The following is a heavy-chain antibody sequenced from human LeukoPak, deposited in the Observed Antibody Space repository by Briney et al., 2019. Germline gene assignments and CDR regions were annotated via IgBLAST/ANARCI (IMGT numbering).Heavy chain of an antibody. CDR1: GFTVSSNY. CDR3: ARDLLSDYYDSSDN. J-gene: IGHJ4*02. Sequence: GGSLRLSCAASGFTVSSNYMSWVRQAPGKGLDWVSVIYSGGSTYYADSVKGRFTISRDNSKNTLYLQMNSLRAEDTAVYYCARDLLSDYYDSSDNWGQGTLVTVSS. V-gene: IGHV3-53*01. D-gene: IGHD3-22*01. CDR2: IYSGGST.